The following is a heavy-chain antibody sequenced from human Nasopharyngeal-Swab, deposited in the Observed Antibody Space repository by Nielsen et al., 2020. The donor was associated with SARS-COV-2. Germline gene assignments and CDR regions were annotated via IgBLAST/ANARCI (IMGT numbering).Heavy chain of an antibody. J-gene: IGHJ6*02. V-gene: IGHV1-8*01. CDR2: MNPNSGNT. Sequence: GRQMPGKGLEWMGWMNPNSGNTGYAQKFQGRVTMTRNTSISTAYMELSSLRSEDTAVYYCARGLYSSGFSYYYYGMDVWGQGTTVTVSS. D-gene: IGHD6-19*01. CDR3: ARGLYSSGFSYYYYGMDV.